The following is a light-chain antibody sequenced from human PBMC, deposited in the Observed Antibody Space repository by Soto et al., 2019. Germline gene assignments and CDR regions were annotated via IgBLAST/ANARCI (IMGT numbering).Light chain of an antibody. V-gene: IGLV4-69*01. Sequence: QPVLTQSPSASGSLGASVKLTCTLSSGHSSYAIAWHQQRPERGPRYLMKLNSDGSLSKGDGIPDRFSGSNSGAERYLTISSLQSEDEADYYCQTWGTGIVVFGGGTKVTVL. J-gene: IGLJ2*01. CDR3: QTWGTGIVV. CDR1: SGHSSYA. CDR2: LNSDGSL.